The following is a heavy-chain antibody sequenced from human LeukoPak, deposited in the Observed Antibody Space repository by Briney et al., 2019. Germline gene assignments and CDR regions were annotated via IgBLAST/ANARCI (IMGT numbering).Heavy chain of an antibody. CDR1: GGTFTEHY. D-gene: IGHD2-8*01. J-gene: IGHJ3*02. CDR3: AREWSAFDI. Sequence: GGSLRLSCAASGGTFTEHYMHWIRQAPGKGLEWVSFIGGTAGNTYYADSVKGRFTISRDNAKNSLYLQMNSLRAEDTAVYYCAREWSAFDIWGQGTMVTVSS. V-gene: IGHV3-11*04. CDR2: IGGTAGNT.